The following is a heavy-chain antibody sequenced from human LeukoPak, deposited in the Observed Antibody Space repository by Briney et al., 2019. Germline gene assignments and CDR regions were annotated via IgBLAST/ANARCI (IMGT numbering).Heavy chain of an antibody. V-gene: IGHV1-46*01. CDR2: INPSGTT. D-gene: IGHD5-18*01. CDR1: GYTFTGYY. J-gene: IGHJ3*02. Sequence: ASVKVSCKASGYTFTGYYMHWLRQAPGQGLEWMGVINPSGTTGYAQKFQGRVTMTRDTSTSTVYLELSSLRSEDTAVYYCARAGAYRYGGGDAFDIWGQGTMVTVSS. CDR3: ARAGAYRYGGGDAFDI.